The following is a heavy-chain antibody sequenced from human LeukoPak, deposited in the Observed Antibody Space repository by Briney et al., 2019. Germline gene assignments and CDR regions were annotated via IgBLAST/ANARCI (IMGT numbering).Heavy chain of an antibody. Sequence: GGSLRLSCAASGFTFNTYAMNWVRQAPGKGLEWVSSISDSSSYIYYADSVKGRFTISRDNAKNSLYLQMNSLRAEDTAVYYCARYYGSGGPPFDYWGQGTLVTVSS. CDR1: GFTFNTYA. CDR3: ARYYGSGGPPFDY. V-gene: IGHV3-21*01. CDR2: ISDSSSYI. J-gene: IGHJ4*02. D-gene: IGHD3-10*01.